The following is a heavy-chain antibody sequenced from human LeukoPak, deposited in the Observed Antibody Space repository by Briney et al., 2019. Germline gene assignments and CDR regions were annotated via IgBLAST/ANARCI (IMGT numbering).Heavy chain of an antibody. J-gene: IGHJ4*02. Sequence: PGGSLRLSCSASGFTFTKAWMGWVRQAPGRGLEWVGFIRSQAYSGTTEYATSVKDRFTISRDDSKSIAYLQMNSLKTEDTAVYYCTRDIVSISQPYYFDYWGQGTLVTVSS. CDR3: TRDIVSISQPYYFDY. CDR1: GFTFTKAW. CDR2: IRSQAYSGTT. V-gene: IGHV3-49*04. D-gene: IGHD2-2*01.